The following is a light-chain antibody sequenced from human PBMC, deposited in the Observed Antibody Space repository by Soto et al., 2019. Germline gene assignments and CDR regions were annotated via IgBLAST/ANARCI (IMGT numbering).Light chain of an antibody. V-gene: IGKV3-15*01. Sequence: EIVMTQSPATLSVSLGDRATLSCRASQSVGSYLAWYQQKPGQAPRLLIYGASTRATGIPARFSGSGSETDFTLTISSLQSEDFAVYYCQQYDRWPPSYTFGQGTKLEIK. CDR3: QQYDRWPPSYT. J-gene: IGKJ2*01. CDR2: GAS. CDR1: QSVGSY.